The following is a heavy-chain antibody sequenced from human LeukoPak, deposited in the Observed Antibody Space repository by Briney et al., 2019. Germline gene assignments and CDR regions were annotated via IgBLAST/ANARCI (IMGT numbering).Heavy chain of an antibody. CDR1: GFTFTDYS. CDR3: ARNAAYYDFWSGYYTSNWFDP. Sequence: GGSLRLSCAASGFTFTDYSMSWVRQAPGKGLEWVANIKQDGSEKYYVDSVKGRFTISRDNAKNSLYLQMNSLRAEDTAVYYCARNAAYYDFWSGYYTSNWFDPWGQGTLVTVSS. D-gene: IGHD3-3*01. CDR2: IKQDGSEK. V-gene: IGHV3-7*01. J-gene: IGHJ5*02.